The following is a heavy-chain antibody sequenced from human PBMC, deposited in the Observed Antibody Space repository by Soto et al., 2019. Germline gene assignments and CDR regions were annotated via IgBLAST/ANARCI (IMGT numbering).Heavy chain of an antibody. D-gene: IGHD1-26*01. CDR3: ARDGQGGAPYTGGDY. CDR2: IWYDGSNK. CDR1: GFTFSGHG. Sequence: QVQLVESGGGVVQPGRSLRLSCAASGFTFSGHGMHWVRQAPGKGLEWVTFIWYDGSNKYYVDSVKGRFTISRDNSKNTLYLQMNSLRAEDTAVYFCARDGQGGAPYTGGDYWGQGTLVTVSS. V-gene: IGHV3-33*01. J-gene: IGHJ4*02.